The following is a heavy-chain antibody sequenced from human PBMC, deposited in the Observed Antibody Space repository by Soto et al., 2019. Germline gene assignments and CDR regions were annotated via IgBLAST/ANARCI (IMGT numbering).Heavy chain of an antibody. CDR3: ARDVGSSHGPGHPHYFDD. CDR2: IYYSATT. D-gene: IGHD2-2*01. CDR1: GGSVSSGSYY. J-gene: IGHJ4*02. V-gene: IGHV4-61*01. Sequence: PSETLSLTCTVSGGSVSSGSYYYNWIRQPSGKGLEWIGNIYYSATTKYNPSLKSRVTISIDRSKNQFSLKLSSVTAADTAVYYCARDVGSSHGPGHPHYFDDWGQGTLVTVSS.